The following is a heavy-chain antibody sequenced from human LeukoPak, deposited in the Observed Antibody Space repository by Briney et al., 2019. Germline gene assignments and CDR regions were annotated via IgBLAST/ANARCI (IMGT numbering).Heavy chain of an antibody. Sequence: GASVKVSCKASGYTFTSYAMHWVRQAPGQRLEWMGWINAGNGNTKYSQKFQGRVTITRDTSASTAYMELSSLRFEDTAVYYCARGMQYYYDSSGYAANDNWGQGTLVTVSS. D-gene: IGHD3-22*01. V-gene: IGHV1-3*01. CDR2: INAGNGNT. CDR3: ARGMQYYYDSSGYAANDN. J-gene: IGHJ4*02. CDR1: GYTFTSYA.